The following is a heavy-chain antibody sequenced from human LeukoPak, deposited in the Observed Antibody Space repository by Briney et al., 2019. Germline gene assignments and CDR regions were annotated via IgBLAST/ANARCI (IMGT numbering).Heavy chain of an antibody. CDR3: ARDRGNDYNSYFFDY. CDR2: IKQYGSEK. CDR1: GFTFSSYW. Sequence: GGALRLSCAASGFTFSSYWMSWVRQAPGEGLEWVANIKQYGSEKYYVDSVKGRFTISRDNAKNSLYLQMNSLRAEDTGVYYCARDRGNDYNSYFFDYWGQGILVTVSS. J-gene: IGHJ4*02. V-gene: IGHV3-7*01. D-gene: IGHD5-24*01.